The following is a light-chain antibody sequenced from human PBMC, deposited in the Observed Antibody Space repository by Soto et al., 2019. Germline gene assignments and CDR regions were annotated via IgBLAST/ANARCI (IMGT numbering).Light chain of an antibody. Sequence: QSVLTQSPSVSAAPGQKVTISCSGSSSNIVNNYVSWYQQLPGTAPKLLIYDNNKRPSVIPDRFSGYKSGTSGTLDITGLQTGDEADYYCATWDGSLPGEVFCGGTKLTVL. CDR2: DNN. V-gene: IGLV1-51*01. CDR1: SSNIVNNY. J-gene: IGLJ2*01. CDR3: ATWDGSLPGEV.